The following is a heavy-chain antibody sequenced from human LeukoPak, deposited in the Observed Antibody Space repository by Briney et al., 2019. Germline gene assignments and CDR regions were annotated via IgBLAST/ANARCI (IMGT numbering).Heavy chain of an antibody. Sequence: KSSESLSLTCAVYGGSFSGYYWSWIRQPPGKGLEWIGEINHSGGTNYNPSLKSRVTMSVDTSKNQFSLKLSSVTAADTAGYYCARAIVVPAGDGWFDPWGQGTLVTVSS. V-gene: IGHV4-34*01. CDR3: ARAIVVPAGDGWFDP. CDR2: INHSGGT. D-gene: IGHD2-2*01. J-gene: IGHJ5*02. CDR1: GGSFSGYY.